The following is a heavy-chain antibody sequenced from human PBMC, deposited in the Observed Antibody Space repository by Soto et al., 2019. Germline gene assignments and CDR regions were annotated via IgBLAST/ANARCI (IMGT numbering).Heavy chain of an antibody. V-gene: IGHV1-69*01. Sequence: QVQLVQSGAEVKKPGSSVKVSCKASADTFNSYSLSWLRQAPGQRLEWMGGITPVFGTADYAQSFEDRLTITANDSTSTVYMELISLRSDDTAVYYCARSLEGTAVTNWFDPWCQGALVTVAS. D-gene: IGHD4-17*01. J-gene: IGHJ5*02. CDR2: ITPVFGTA. CDR1: ADTFNSYS. CDR3: ARSLEGTAVTNWFDP.